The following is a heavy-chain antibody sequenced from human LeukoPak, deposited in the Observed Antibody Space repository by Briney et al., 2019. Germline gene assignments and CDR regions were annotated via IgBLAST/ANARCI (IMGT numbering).Heavy chain of an antibody. CDR1: GGSFSSYA. CDR3: ARGSASNWPVDY. D-gene: IGHD6-13*01. CDR2: IVPVFGTP. Sequence: ASVKVSCKASGGSFSSYAISRVRQAPGQWPEWMGGIVPVFGTPNYAQRFQGRLTITADDSTKTAYMELNNLRSDDTAVYYCARGSASNWPVDYWGQGTLVIVSS. V-gene: IGHV1-69*13. J-gene: IGHJ4*02.